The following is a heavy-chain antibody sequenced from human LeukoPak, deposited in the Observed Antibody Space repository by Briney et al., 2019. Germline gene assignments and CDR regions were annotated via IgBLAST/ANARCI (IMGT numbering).Heavy chain of an antibody. V-gene: IGHV4-34*01. CDR2: INHSGST. CDR1: GGSFSGCY. J-gene: IGHJ6*03. Sequence: SETLSLTCAVYGGSFSGCYWSWIRQPPGKGLEWIGEINHSGSTNYNPSLKSRVTISVDTSKNQFSLKLSSVTAADTAVYYCASLYSSGWYYNYYYYYMDVWGKGTTVIVSS. CDR3: ASLYSSGWYYNYYYYYMDV. D-gene: IGHD6-19*01.